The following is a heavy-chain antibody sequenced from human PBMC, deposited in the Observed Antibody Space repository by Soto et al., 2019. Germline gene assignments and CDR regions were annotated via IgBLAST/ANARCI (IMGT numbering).Heavy chain of an antibody. J-gene: IGHJ4*02. Sequence: DSVKGRFTISRDNSKNTLYLQMKSLRAEDTAVYYSAKAKSRIVGASDLFDYWGQGTLVTVSS. D-gene: IGHD1-26*01. CDR3: AKAKSRIVGASDLFDY. V-gene: IGHV3-30*02.